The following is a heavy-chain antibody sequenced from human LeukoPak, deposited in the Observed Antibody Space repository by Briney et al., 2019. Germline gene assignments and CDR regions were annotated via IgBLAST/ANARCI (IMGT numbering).Heavy chain of an antibody. J-gene: IGHJ6*02. CDR1: GGSISIYY. CDR2: IYYSGST. D-gene: IGHD6-13*01. V-gene: IGHV4-59*08. CDR3: ARHANSSSWYFDYYYGMDV. Sequence: SETLSLTCTVSGGSISIYYWSWIRQPPGKGLEWIGYIYYSGSTNYNPSLKSRVTISVDTSKNQFSLKLSSVTAADTAVYYCARHANSSSWYFDYYYGMDVWGQGTTVTVSS.